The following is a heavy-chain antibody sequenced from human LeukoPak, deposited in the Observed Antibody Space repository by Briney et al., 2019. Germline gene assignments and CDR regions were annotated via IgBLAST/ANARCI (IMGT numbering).Heavy chain of an antibody. CDR3: ARDGGGDIVVAFAFDI. V-gene: IGHV3-7*05. CDR1: GFTFSNYW. D-gene: IGHD2-15*01. Sequence: GGSLRLSCAASGFTFSNYWMSWVRQAPGKGLEWVAHINQDGSEKYYVDSVKGRFTISRDNAKNSLYLQMDSLGGEVTAVYYCARDGGGDIVVAFAFDIWGQGTMVTVSS. CDR2: INQDGSEK. J-gene: IGHJ3*02.